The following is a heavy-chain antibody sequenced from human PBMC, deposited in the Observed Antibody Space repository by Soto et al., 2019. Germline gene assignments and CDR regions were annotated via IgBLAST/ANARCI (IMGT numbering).Heavy chain of an antibody. Sequence: PSETLSLTCVVSSYSISSGFFWAWIRQPPGKGLEWVGSIYHTGDTHYNPSLRSQVSMSVDTSKNHFSLRLTYLTAADTAVYFCARDTNSLDLWGQGILVTVSS. V-gene: IGHV4-38-2*02. D-gene: IGHD2-8*01. J-gene: IGHJ5*02. CDR2: IYHTGDT. CDR1: SYSISSGFF. CDR3: ARDTNSLDL.